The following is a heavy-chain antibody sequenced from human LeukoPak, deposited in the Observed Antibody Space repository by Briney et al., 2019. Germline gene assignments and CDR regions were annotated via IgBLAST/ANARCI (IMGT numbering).Heavy chain of an antibody. Sequence: SETLSLTCTVSGGSISTYYWSWIRQPPGKGLEWIGYIYYSGITNYNPSLKSRVTMSVDTSKNQFSLKLSSVTAADTAVYYCARDQDWGSRYFDLWGRGTLVTVSS. CDR2: IYYSGIT. J-gene: IGHJ2*01. CDR1: GGSISTYY. D-gene: IGHD7-27*01. CDR3: ARDQDWGSRYFDL. V-gene: IGHV4-59*12.